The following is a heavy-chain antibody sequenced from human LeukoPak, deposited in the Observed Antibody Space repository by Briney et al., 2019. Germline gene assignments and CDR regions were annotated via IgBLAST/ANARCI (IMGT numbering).Heavy chain of an antibody. Sequence: GGSLRLSCVASGFIFTDHWMSWVRQAPGKGLEWVANIKEDESAKFYADSVRGRFTISRDNAKNSLYLQMSNLRVEDTAVYYCARAVDVADYWGRGTLVTVSS. J-gene: IGHJ4*02. D-gene: IGHD3-16*01. CDR2: IKEDESAK. V-gene: IGHV3-7*01. CDR3: ARAVDVADY. CDR1: GFIFTDHW.